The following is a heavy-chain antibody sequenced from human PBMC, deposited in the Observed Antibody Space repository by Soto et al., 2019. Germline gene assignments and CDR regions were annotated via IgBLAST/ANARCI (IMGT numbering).Heavy chain of an antibody. CDR2: ISAYNGNT. CDR1: GYTFTSYG. D-gene: IGHD4-17*01. CDR3: ARAPQNDYGDYDAFDM. V-gene: IGHV1-18*01. J-gene: IGHJ3*02. Sequence: ASVKVSCKASGYTFTSYGISWVRQAPGQGLEWMGWISAYNGNTNYAEKLQGRVTVTTDTPMSTAYMELRSLRSDDTAVYYCARAPQNDYGDYDAFDMWGQGTMVTVSS.